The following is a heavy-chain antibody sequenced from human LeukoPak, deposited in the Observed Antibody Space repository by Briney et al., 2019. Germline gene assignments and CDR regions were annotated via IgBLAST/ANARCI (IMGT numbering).Heavy chain of an antibody. CDR1: GYTFTSYY. D-gene: IGHD3-22*01. CDR2: INPSGGST. CDR3: ARTDSSGYSDDY. Sequence: ASVKVSCKASGYTFTSYYMHWVRQAPGQGLEWMGIINPSGGSTSYAQKLQGRVTMTRDTSTSTVYMELSSLRSEDTAVYYCARTDSSGYSDDYWGQGTLVTVSS. J-gene: IGHJ4*02. V-gene: IGHV1-46*01.